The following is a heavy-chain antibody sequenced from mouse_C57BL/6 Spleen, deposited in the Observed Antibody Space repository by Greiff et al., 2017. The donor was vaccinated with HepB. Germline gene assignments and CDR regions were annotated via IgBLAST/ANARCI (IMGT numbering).Heavy chain of an antibody. CDR1: GYTFTSYW. CDR3: ARDYYGSFYAMDY. CDR2: INPSNGGT. V-gene: IGHV1-53*01. J-gene: IGHJ4*01. Sequence: VQLQQPGTELVKPGASVKLSCKASGYTFTSYWMHWVKQRPGQGLEWIGNINPSNGGTNYNEKFKSKATLTVDKYSSTAYMQLSSLTSEDSAVYYCARDYYGSFYAMDYWGQGTSVTVSS. D-gene: IGHD1-1*01.